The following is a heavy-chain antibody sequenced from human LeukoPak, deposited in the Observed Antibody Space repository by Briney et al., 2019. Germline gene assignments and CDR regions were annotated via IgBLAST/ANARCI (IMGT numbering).Heavy chain of an antibody. CDR3: ARDLFNSYYDTSGYSAFDY. V-gene: IGHV3-21*01. CDR2: ISSSSTYI. J-gene: IGHJ4*02. Sequence: PGGSLRLSCAASGFTFSSYAMYWVRQAPGKGLEWVASISSSSTYIHYADSVKGRFTISRDNAKNSLYLDMNSLRAEDTAVYFCARDLFNSYYDTSGYSAFDYWGQGTLVTVSS. CDR1: GFTFSSYA. D-gene: IGHD3-22*01.